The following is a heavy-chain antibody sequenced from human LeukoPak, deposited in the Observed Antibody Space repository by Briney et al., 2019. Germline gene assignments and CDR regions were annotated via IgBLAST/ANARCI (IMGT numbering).Heavy chain of an antibody. V-gene: IGHV3-21*01. J-gene: IGHJ5*02. CDR3: ARDRYCSSTSCYTRFDP. CDR2: ISSSSSYI. Sequence: GGSLRLSCAASGFTFSSHWMSWVRQAPGKGLEWVSSISSSSSYIYYADSVKGRFTISRDNAKNSLYLQMNSLRAEDTAVYYCARDRYCSSTSCYTRFDPWGQGTLVTVSS. CDR1: GFTFSSHW. D-gene: IGHD2-2*02.